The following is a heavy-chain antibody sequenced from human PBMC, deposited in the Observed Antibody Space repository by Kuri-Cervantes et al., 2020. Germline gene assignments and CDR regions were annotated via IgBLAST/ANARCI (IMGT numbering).Heavy chain of an antibody. D-gene: IGHD6-19*01. V-gene: IGHV4-34*01. CDR3: AREVAVARGAFDI. CDR2: IDRRGST. Sequence: ESLKISCAVYGGSFSGYYWSWIRQPPGKGLEWIGEIDRRGSTNYYPSLKSRVTASVDTSKNQFSLRLSSVTAADTAVYYCAREVAVARGAFDIWGQGTMVTVSS. J-gene: IGHJ3*02. CDR1: GGSFSGYY.